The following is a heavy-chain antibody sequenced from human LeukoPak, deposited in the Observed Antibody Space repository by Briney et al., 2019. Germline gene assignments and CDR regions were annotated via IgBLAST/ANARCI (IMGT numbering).Heavy chain of an antibody. V-gene: IGHV3-11*01. CDR2: ISSSGSTI. CDR3: AKPYFPGWNWFQP. Sequence: GGSLRLSCAASGFTFSDYYMSWIRQAPGKGLEWVSYISSSGSTIYYADSVKGRFTISRDNAKNSLYLQMNSLRAEDTAVYYLAKPYFPGWNWFQPWGQGTLVTVSS. CDR1: GFTFSDYY. D-gene: IGHD2-15*01. J-gene: IGHJ5*02.